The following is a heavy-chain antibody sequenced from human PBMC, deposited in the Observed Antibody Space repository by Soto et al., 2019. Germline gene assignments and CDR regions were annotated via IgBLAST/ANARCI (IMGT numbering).Heavy chain of an antibody. Sequence: EVQLVESGGGLVQPGGSLRLSCAASAFTFRNYWMSWVRQAPGKGLECVAKIKEDGSEKYYVDSVKGRFTISRDNANNSVYLQMNSLTVEDTAMYYCARASSSTSGAIDYWGQGTLVTVSS. V-gene: IGHV3-7*04. CDR2: IKEDGSEK. D-gene: IGHD2-2*01. J-gene: IGHJ4*02. CDR3: ARASSSTSGAIDY. CDR1: AFTFRNYW.